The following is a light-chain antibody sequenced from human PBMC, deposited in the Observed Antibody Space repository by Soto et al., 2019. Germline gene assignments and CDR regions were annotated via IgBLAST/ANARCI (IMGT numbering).Light chain of an antibody. J-gene: IGKJ1*01. V-gene: IGKV3-20*01. CDR1: QRVSNNY. CDR3: QQYGSSGT. CDR2: GAS. Sequence: EIVLTKSPGTLSLSPGERATLSCRASQRVSNNYLAWYQQKPGQAPRRLIYGASNRATGIPDRCSGSGSGTYFTLTISRLEPEDGAGYYCQQYGSSGTFGQGTKVDIK.